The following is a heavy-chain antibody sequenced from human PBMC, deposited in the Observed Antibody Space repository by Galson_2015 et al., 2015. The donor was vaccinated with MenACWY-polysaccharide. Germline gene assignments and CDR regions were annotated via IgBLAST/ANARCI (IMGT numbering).Heavy chain of an antibody. CDR1: GFTFSSYV. D-gene: IGHD1-26*01. V-gene: IGHV3-23*01. J-gene: IGHJ5*02. CDR2: ITDSGSGT. Sequence: SLRLSCAVSGFTFSSYVMSWVRQAPGRGLEWVSSITDSGSGTYYVDSVKGRFTISRDNSKNTLFLQMNSLRADDTAVYYCAKGGREVDNWLDPWGQGALVTVSS. CDR3: AKGGREVDNWLDP.